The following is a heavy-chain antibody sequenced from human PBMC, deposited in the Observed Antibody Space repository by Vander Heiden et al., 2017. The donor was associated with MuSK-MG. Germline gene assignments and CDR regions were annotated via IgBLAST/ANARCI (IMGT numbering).Heavy chain of an antibody. CDR1: GGTFSSYA. CDR2: IIPIFGTA. Sequence: QVQLVQSGAEVKKPGSSVKVSCKASGGTFSSYAIRWVRQAPGQGLEWMGGIIPIFGTANYAQKFQGRVTITADKSTSTAYMELSSLRSEDTAVYYCARDAEYYDFWSGYNNWFDPWGQGTLVTVSS. CDR3: ARDAEYYDFWSGYNNWFDP. V-gene: IGHV1-69*06. J-gene: IGHJ5*02. D-gene: IGHD3-3*01.